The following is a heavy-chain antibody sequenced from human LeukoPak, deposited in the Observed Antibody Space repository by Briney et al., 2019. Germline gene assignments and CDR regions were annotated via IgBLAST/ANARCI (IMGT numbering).Heavy chain of an antibody. D-gene: IGHD3-10*01. CDR3: ARDRRTYYYGSGIFDI. CDR2: ISGSGDST. J-gene: IGHJ3*02. V-gene: IGHV3-23*01. CDR1: GFTFSSYA. Sequence: GGSLRLSCAASGFTFSSYAMTWVRQAPGKGLEWVSTISGSGDSTYYADSVKGRFTISRDNAKNSLYLQMNSLRAEDTALYYCARDRRTYYYGSGIFDIWGQGTMVTVSS.